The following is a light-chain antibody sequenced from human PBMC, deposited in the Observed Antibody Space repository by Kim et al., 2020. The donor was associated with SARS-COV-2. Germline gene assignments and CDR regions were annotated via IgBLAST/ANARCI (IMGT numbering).Light chain of an antibody. CDR3: NSRDSSGHPYV. V-gene: IGLV3-19*01. CDR1: SLRSYY. Sequence: SSELTQDPAVSVALGQTVRITCQGDSLRSYYASWYQQKPGQAPVLVIYGKNNRPSGIPDRFSGSSSGNTASLTITGAQAEDEADYYCNSRDSSGHPYVFG. J-gene: IGLJ1*01. CDR2: GKN.